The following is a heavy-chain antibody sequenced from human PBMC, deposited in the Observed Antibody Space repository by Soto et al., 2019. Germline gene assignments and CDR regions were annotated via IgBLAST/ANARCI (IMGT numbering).Heavy chain of an antibody. Sequence: QVQLVESGGGVVQPGRSLRLSCAASGFTFSSYGMHWVRQAPGKGLEWVAVIWYDGSNKYYADSVKGRFTISRDNSXNTXYLQMTSLRAEDTAVYYCAREWEIAAAGNRNWFDPWGQGTLVTVSS. CDR1: GFTFSSYG. J-gene: IGHJ5*02. D-gene: IGHD6-13*01. CDR3: AREWEIAAAGNRNWFDP. CDR2: IWYDGSNK. V-gene: IGHV3-33*01.